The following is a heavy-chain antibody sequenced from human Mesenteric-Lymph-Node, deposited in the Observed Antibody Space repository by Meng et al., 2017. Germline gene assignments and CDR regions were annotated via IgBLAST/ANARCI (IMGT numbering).Heavy chain of an antibody. V-gene: IGHV4-61*02. CDR3: TTNYGDYPRY. D-gene: IGHD4-17*01. CDR1: GGSISSGTFY. J-gene: IGHJ4*02. CDR2: IDTSGST. Sequence: SETLSLTCTVSGGSISSGTFYWSWIRQPAREGLEWIGRIDTSGSTNYNPSLKSRVTVSVDTSKNQFSLKLSSVTAADTAVYYCTTNYGDYPRYWGQGTLVTVSS.